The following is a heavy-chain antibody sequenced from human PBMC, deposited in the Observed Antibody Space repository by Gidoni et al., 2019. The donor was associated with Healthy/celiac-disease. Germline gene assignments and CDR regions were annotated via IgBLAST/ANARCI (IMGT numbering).Heavy chain of an antibody. D-gene: IGHD3-22*01. V-gene: IGHV3-11*05. CDR2: ISSSSSYT. CDR1: GFTFSDYY. CDR3: AREYYYDSSGYPYYYYYYGMDV. J-gene: IGHJ6*02. Sequence: QVQLVESGGGLVKPGGSLRLSCAASGFTFSDYYMSWIRQAPGKGLAWVSYISSSSSYTNYADSVKGRFTISRDNAKNSLYLQMNSLRAEDTAVYYCAREYYYDSSGYPYYYYYYGMDVWGQGTTVTVSS.